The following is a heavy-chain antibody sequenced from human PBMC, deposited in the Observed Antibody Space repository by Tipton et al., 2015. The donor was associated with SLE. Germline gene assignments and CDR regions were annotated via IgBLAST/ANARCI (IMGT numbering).Heavy chain of an antibody. CDR3: TRDSSLSTGGDYFDY. CDR1: GDSFSGYA. J-gene: IGHJ4*02. V-gene: IGHV4-34*01. Sequence: TLSLTCAVYGDSFSGYAWTWIRQPPGKGLEWIGEITHSGSTNYNPSLGSRLTMSVDTSKNQFSLKLSSVTPEDTAMYYCTRDSSLSTGGDYFDYWGQGTLVTVSS. D-gene: IGHD2-15*01. CDR2: ITHSGST.